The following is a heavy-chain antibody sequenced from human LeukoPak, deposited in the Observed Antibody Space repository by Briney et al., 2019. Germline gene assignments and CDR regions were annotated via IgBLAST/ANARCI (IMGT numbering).Heavy chain of an antibody. J-gene: IGHJ4*02. D-gene: IGHD2-2*01. Sequence: PGGSLRLSCAASGFTFSSYSMNWVRQAPGKGLEWVSSISSSSSYIYYADSVKGRFTISRDNAKNSLYLQMNSLRAEDTALYYCAREGTYCSSTSCSSYFDYWGQGTLVTASS. V-gene: IGHV3-21*04. CDR2: ISSSSSYI. CDR1: GFTFSSYS. CDR3: AREGTYCSSTSCSSYFDY.